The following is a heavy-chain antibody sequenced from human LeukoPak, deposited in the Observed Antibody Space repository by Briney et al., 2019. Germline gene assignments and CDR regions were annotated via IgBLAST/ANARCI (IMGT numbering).Heavy chain of an antibody. Sequence: GGSLRLSCAASGFTFDDYAMHWVRHAPGKGLEWVSGISGNSGSIGYADSVKGRFTISRDNAKNSLYLQMNSLRAEDMALYYCAKGDAAGGFDYWGQGTLVTVSS. CDR2: ISGNSGSI. V-gene: IGHV3-9*03. CDR1: GFTFDDYA. D-gene: IGHD6-13*01. J-gene: IGHJ4*02. CDR3: AKGDAAGGFDY.